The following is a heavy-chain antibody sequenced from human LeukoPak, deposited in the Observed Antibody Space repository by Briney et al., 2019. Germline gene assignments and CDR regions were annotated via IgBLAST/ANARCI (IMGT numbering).Heavy chain of an antibody. CDR3: ARDERYDSSGYPFDQ. J-gene: IGHJ4*02. V-gene: IGHV1-69*13. Sequence: SVKVSCKASGGTFSSYAISWVRQAPGQGLEWMGGIIPIFGTANYAQKFQGRVTITADESTSTAYMELSSLRSDDTAVYYCARDERYDSSGYPFDQWGQGTLVTVSS. D-gene: IGHD3-22*01. CDR2: IIPIFGTA. CDR1: GGTFSSYA.